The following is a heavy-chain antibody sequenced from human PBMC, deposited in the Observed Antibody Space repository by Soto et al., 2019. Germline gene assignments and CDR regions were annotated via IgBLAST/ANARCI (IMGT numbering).Heavy chain of an antibody. CDR3: ARSGLVQFFISGWGYFDY. Sequence: EVQLVESGGGLVQPGGSLRLSCAASGFTFSSYEMNWVRQAPGKGLEWVSYISSSGSTIYYADSVKGRFTISRDNAKNSLYLQMNGLGAEDTAVYYCARSGLVQFFISGWGYFDYWGQGTLVTVSS. J-gene: IGHJ4*02. D-gene: IGHD6-19*01. V-gene: IGHV3-48*03. CDR1: GFTFSSYE. CDR2: ISSSGSTI.